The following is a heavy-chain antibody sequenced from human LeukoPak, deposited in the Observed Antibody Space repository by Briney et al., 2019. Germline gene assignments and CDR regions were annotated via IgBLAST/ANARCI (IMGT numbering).Heavy chain of an antibody. CDR2: ISTSNGDT. V-gene: IGHV1-18*01. CDR1: GYTFTNYG. Sequence: ASVKVSCQASGYTFTNYGINWVRQAPGQGLEWMGWISTSNGDTTYTQKFQGRVIMTTDTSTNTAYMEVRSLRSDDTAIYYCARGYYYDSSGYYSEWDWFDPWGQGTLVTVSS. J-gene: IGHJ5*02. D-gene: IGHD3-22*01. CDR3: ARGYYYDSSGYYSEWDWFDP.